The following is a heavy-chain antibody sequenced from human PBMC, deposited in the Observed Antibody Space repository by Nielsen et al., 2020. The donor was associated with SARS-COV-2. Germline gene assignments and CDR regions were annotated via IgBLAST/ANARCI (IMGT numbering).Heavy chain of an antibody. J-gene: IGHJ4*02. CDR1: GFTFSSYW. CDR2: IKQDGSEK. CDR3: ARAHRGYSYGHVEGWFDY. V-gene: IGHV3-7*01. Sequence: GGSLRLSCAASGFTFSSYWMSWVRQAPGKGLEWVANIKQDGSEKYYVDSVKGRFTISRDNAKNSLYLQMNSLRAEDTAVYYCARAHRGYSYGHVEGWFDYWGQGTLVTVSS. D-gene: IGHD5-18*01.